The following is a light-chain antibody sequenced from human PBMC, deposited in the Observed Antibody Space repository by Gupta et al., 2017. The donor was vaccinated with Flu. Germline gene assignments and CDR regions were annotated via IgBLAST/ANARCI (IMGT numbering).Light chain of an antibody. J-gene: IGKJ1*01. CDR1: QDIRIY. CDR2: DVS. Sequence: SPSSLSASEGDRVTITCQASQDIRIYLNWYQQKPGKAPKLLIYDVSNLQKGVPSRFRGSGSGXEFTLTXSSLQSEDIASYYCQQYHTLPTFGXGTRVDIK. CDR3: QQYHTLPT. V-gene: IGKV1-33*01.